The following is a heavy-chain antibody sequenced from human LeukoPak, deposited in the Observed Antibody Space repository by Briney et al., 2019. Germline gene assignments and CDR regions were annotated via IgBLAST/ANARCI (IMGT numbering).Heavy chain of an antibody. CDR3: AKDMGSGSYVY. D-gene: IGHD1-26*01. CDR2: IRGSGGST. Sequence: GSLRLSCAASGFTFSSYAMSWVRQAPGKGLEWVSAIRGSGGSTYYADSVKGRFTISRDNSKNTLYLQMNSLRAEDTAVYYCAKDMGSGSYVYWGQGTLVTVSS. V-gene: IGHV3-23*01. CDR1: GFTFSSYA. J-gene: IGHJ4*02.